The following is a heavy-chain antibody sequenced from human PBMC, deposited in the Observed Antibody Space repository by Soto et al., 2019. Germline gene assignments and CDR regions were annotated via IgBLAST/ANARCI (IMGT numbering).Heavy chain of an antibody. CDR3: AREKVGAVDY. Sequence: QVQLVQSGDEVKKPGASVKVSCKASGYTFTRYDINWVRQATGQGLEWMGWMHHNSGNTGYAQKFHGRVTMTRNTSLITAYMELSSLISEDTAVYYCAREKVGAVDYWGQVTLVTVSS. CDR2: MHHNSGNT. J-gene: IGHJ4*02. D-gene: IGHD1-26*01. V-gene: IGHV1-8*01. CDR1: GYTFTRYD.